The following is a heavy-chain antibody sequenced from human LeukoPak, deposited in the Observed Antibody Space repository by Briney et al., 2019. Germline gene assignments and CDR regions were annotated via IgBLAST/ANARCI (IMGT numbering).Heavy chain of an antibody. CDR2: IYTSGST. V-gene: IGHV4-61*02. CDR1: GGSISSGSYY. CDR3: ARTGGSDYSPYYYYYMDV. D-gene: IGHD3-10*01. J-gene: IGHJ6*03. Sequence: SETLSLTCTVSGGSISSGSYYWSWIRQPAGKGLEWIGRIYTSGSTNYNPSLKSRVTISVDTSKNQFSLKLSSVTAADTAVYYCARTGGSDYSPYYYYYMDVWGKGTTVTVSS.